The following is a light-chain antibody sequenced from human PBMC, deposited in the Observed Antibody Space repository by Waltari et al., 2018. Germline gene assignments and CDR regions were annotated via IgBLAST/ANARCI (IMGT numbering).Light chain of an antibody. CDR2: AAS. J-gene: IGKJ1*01. CDR3: LQDYNYPPT. CDR1: QGIRND. Sequence: AIQMTQSPSSLPASVGDRVTITCRASQGIRNDLGWYQQKPGKAPKLLIYAASSLQSRIPSRFSGSGSGTDFTLTISSLQPEDFATYYCLQDYNYPPTFGQGTKVEIK. V-gene: IGKV1-6*01.